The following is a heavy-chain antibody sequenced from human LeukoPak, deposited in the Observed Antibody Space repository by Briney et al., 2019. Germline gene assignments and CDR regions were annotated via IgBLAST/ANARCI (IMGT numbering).Heavy chain of an antibody. Sequence: GGSLRLSCSASGFTFSICAMHWVRQAPGKGLEYVSAISTNGGVTYYADSVKGRFTISRDNSKNTLYLQMNSLRAEDTAVYYCARAGGWLQLGYWGQGTLVTVSS. V-gene: IGHV3-64*04. CDR1: GFTFSICA. D-gene: IGHD5-24*01. J-gene: IGHJ4*02. CDR2: ISTNGGVT. CDR3: ARAGGWLQLGY.